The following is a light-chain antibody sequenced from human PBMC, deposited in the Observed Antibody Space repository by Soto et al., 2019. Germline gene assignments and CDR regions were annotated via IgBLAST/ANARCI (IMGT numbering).Light chain of an antibody. V-gene: IGKV1-5*01. CDR1: QSISSW. CDR3: QQYNSYSRCT. J-gene: IGKJ2*02. CDR2: DAS. Sequence: DIQMTQSPSTLSASVGARVTITCRASQSISSWLAGYQQKPGKAPKLLIYDASSLESGVPSRFSGSGSGTEFTLTISSLQPDDFATYYDQQYNSYSRCTFGQGTKLESK.